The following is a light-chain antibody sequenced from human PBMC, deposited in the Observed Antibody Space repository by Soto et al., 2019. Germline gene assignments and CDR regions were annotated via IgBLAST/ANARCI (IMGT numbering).Light chain of an antibody. Sequence: EIVLTQSPGTLSLSPGERATLSCRASQSVTSNYLAWYQQKPGQAPRLPVYGASSRATGISDRFSGSGSGTDFTLTISRLEPEDFAVYYCQHYVSPPITFGQGTRLEI. CDR3: QHYVSPPIT. CDR2: GAS. CDR1: QSVTSNY. J-gene: IGKJ5*01. V-gene: IGKV3-20*01.